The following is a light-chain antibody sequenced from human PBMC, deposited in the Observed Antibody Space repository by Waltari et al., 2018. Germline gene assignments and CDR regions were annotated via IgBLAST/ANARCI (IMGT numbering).Light chain of an antibody. Sequence: WASQSVSSNYLAWYQQKPGQAPRLLIHGASSRATGIPDRFSGSGSGTDFTLTISRLEPEDFALYYCQQYTTLPYTFGQGTKLEIK. CDR2: GAS. V-gene: IGKV3-20*01. CDR1: QSVSSNY. CDR3: QQYTTLPYT. J-gene: IGKJ2*01.